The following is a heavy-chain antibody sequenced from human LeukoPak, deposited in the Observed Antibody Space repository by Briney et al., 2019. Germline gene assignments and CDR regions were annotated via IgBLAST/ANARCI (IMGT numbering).Heavy chain of an antibody. CDR3: ARVGLPYNWFDP. CDR2: IYYSGST. D-gene: IGHD1-7*01. CDR1: GGSISSGGYY. V-gene: IGHV4-31*03. Sequence: PSQTLSLTCTVSGGSISSGGYYWSWIRQHPGKGLEWIGYIYYSGSTYYNPSLKSRVTISVDTSKNQFPLKLSSVTAADTAVYYCARVGLPYNWFDPWGQGTLVTVSS. J-gene: IGHJ5*02.